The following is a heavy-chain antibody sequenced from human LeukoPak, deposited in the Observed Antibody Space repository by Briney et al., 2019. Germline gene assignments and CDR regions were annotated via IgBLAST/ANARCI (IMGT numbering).Heavy chain of an antibody. J-gene: IGHJ3*02. CDR1: GGSISSYY. D-gene: IGHD3-10*01. CDR2: IYYSGST. CDR3: ARDGDYYGSGSYYNPGGAFDI. V-gene: IGHV4-59*01. Sequence: PSETLSLTCTVSGGSISSYYWSWIRQPPGKGLEWIGYIYYSGSTNYNPSLKSRVTISVDTSKNQFSLKLSSVTAADTAVYYCARDGDYYGSGSYYNPGGAFDIWGQATMVTVSS.